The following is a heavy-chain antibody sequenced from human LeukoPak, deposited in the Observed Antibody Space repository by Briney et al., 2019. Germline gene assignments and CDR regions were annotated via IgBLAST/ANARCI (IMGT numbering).Heavy chain of an antibody. D-gene: IGHD3-9*01. Sequence: GGSLRLSCAASGFTFSSYGMHWVRQAPGKGLEWVAFIRYDGSNKYYADSVKGRFTISRDNAKNSVYLQMNSLRAEDTAVYYCARDGDILRPGGYYYYLDVWGKGTTVTVSS. V-gene: IGHV3-30*02. CDR2: IRYDGSNK. J-gene: IGHJ6*03. CDR1: GFTFSSYG. CDR3: ARDGDILRPGGYYYYLDV.